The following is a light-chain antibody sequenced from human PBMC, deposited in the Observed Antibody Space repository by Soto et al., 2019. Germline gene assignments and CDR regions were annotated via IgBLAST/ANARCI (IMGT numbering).Light chain of an antibody. J-gene: IGKJ5*01. CDR3: QQYGSSPIT. CDR1: QSVSNNY. CDR2: GAS. Sequence: EIVLTQSPGTLSLSPGARAPLSCRASQSVSNNYLAWSQHKPGQAPRLLIYGASNRATGIPDRFSGSGSGTDFTLTISRLEPEDFAVYYCQQYGSSPITFGQGTRLEIK. V-gene: IGKV3-20*01.